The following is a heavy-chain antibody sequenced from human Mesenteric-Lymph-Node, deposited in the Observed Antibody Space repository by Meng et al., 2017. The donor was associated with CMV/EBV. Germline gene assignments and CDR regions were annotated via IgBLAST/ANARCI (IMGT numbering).Heavy chain of an antibody. V-gene: IGHV3-7*01. CDR3: ARVYDMEFAVPATYYYYYGMDV. Sequence: GESLKISCAASGFTFSNYWMSWVRQAPGKGLEWVANIKQDESEKYYVDSVKGRFTISRDNAKNSLYLQMNSLRAEDTAVYYCARVYDMEFAVPATYYYYYGMDVWGQGTTVTVSS. J-gene: IGHJ6*02. CDR1: GFTFSNYW. CDR2: IKQDESEK. D-gene: IGHD2-2*01.